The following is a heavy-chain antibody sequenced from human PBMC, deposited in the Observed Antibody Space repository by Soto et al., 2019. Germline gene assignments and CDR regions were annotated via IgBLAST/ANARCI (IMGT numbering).Heavy chain of an antibody. CDR1: AFTFSSYA. Sequence: SLRLSCAASAFTFSSYAMHCVRQAPGKGLEWVAVISYDGSNKYYADSVKGRFTISRDNSKNTLYLQMNSLRTEDTAVYYCARGRIAARTIDYWGQGTLVTVSS. CDR2: ISYDGSNK. V-gene: IGHV3-30-3*01. D-gene: IGHD6-6*01. CDR3: ARGRIAARTIDY. J-gene: IGHJ4*02.